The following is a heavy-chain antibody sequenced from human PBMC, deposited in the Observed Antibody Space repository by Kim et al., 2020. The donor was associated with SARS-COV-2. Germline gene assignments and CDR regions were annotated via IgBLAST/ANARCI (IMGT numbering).Heavy chain of an antibody. V-gene: IGHV4-34*01. J-gene: IGHJ4*02. Sequence: SETLSLTCAVYGGSFSGYYWSWIRQPPGKGLEWVGAINHSGSTNYYPSPKSRVTISVETSTNQFTLKLSSVAAADTAAYYCARDQYSSSSPFDYWGQGTLVTVSS. CDR3: ARDQYSSSSPFDY. CDR1: GGSFSGYY. D-gene: IGHD6-6*01. CDR2: INHSGST.